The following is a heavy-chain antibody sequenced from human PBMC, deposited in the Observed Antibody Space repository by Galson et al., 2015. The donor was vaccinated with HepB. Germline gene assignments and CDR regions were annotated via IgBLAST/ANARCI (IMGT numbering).Heavy chain of an antibody. J-gene: IGHJ6*02. CDR3: ARDGGRGTVTSIYYYYYGMDV. Sequence: SLRLSCAASGFTFSSYAMHWVRQAPGKGLEWVAVISYDGSNKYYADTVKGRFAISRDNSKNTLYLQMNSLRAEDTAVYYCARDGGRGTVTSIYYYYYGMDVWGQGTTVTVSS. CDR1: GFTFSSYA. D-gene: IGHD4-17*01. V-gene: IGHV3-30*09. CDR2: ISYDGSNK.